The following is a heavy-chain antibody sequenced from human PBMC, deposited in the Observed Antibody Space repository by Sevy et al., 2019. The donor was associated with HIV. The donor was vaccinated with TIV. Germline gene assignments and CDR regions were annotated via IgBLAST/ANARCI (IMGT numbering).Heavy chain of an antibody. Sequence: ASVKVSCKASGYTFTNYHITWVRQAPGQGLEWMGWITAKNGKTKIAQRVKGRVTLTTDTSTSTAYMELRSLRSDDTAVYFCARAPSGSQGPGQYFHHWGQGTLVTVSS. CDR2: ITAKNGKT. J-gene: IGHJ1*01. D-gene: IGHD1-26*01. V-gene: IGHV1-18*01. CDR1: GYTFTNYH. CDR3: ARAPSGSQGPGQYFHH.